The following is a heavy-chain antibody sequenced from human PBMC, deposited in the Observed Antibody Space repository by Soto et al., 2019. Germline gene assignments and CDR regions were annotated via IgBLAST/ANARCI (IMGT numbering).Heavy chain of an antibody. V-gene: IGHV3-30*03. Sequence: PGGSLRLSCAASGFTFSSYGMHWVRQAPGKGLEWVAVISYDGSNKYYADSVKGRFTISRDNSKNTLYLQMNSLRAEDTAVYYCAGSSGSYLYYYYYGMDVWGQGTTVTVSS. CDR1: GFTFSSYG. D-gene: IGHD1-26*01. CDR2: ISYDGSNK. J-gene: IGHJ6*02. CDR3: AGSSGSYLYYYYYGMDV.